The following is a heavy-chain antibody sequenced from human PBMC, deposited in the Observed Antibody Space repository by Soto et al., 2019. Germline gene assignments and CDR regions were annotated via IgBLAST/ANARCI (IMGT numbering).Heavy chain of an antibody. J-gene: IGHJ4*02. V-gene: IGHV4-30-2*01. D-gene: IGHD3-9*01. CDR2: IYHSGNT. CDR1: GGSISSGDYS. CDR3: ARSPPNYDFLTGYNRSWDPYYFDY. Sequence: SETLSLTCTVSGGSISSGDYSWSWIRQPPGKGLECIGYIYHSGNTYYNPSLKSRVTISVDRSKNQFSLKLTSVTAADTAVYYCARSPPNYDFLTGYNRSWDPYYFDYWGQGTLVTVSS.